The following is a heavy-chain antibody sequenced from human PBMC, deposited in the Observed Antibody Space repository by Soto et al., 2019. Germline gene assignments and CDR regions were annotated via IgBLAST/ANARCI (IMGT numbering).Heavy chain of an antibody. J-gene: IGHJ6*02. V-gene: IGHV1-69*01. D-gene: IGHD3-10*01. CDR2: IIPLFGTT. CDR1: GDTFKNCV. Sequence: QVQVVQSGVEVRRPGSSVTVSCKASGDTFKNCVISWVRQAPGQGLEWMGGIIPLFGTTDFAQRFQGRLTITTDESTTTAYMELSRLRSEDTATYYCAAELGFGNLSVVWGQGTTVIVSS. CDR3: AAELGFGNLSVV.